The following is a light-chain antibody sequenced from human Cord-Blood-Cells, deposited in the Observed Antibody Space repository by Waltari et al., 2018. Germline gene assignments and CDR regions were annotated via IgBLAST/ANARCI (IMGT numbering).Light chain of an antibody. CDR1: QRVSSN. V-gene: IGKV3-15*01. CDR3: QQYNNWPYT. J-gene: IGKJ2*01. Sequence: EIVMTQSPATLSVSPGERANLSCRASQRVSSNLAWYQQKPGQAPRLLIYGASTRATGIPARCSGSGSGTEFTLIISSLQSEDFAVYYCQQYNNWPYTFGQGTKLEIK. CDR2: GAS.